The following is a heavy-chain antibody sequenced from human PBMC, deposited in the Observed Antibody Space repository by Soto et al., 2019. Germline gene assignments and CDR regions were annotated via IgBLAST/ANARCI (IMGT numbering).Heavy chain of an antibody. CDR2: TYYRSKWYN. J-gene: IGHJ5*02. Sequence: PSQTLSLTCAISGDSVSSNSAAWNWIRQSPSRGLEWLGRTYYRSKWYNDYAVSVKSRITINPDTSKNQFFLQLNSVTPEDTAVYFCARTLSSSAENWFDPWGQGTLVTVSS. D-gene: IGHD6-6*01. CDR3: ARTLSSSAENWFDP. CDR1: GDSVSSNSAA. V-gene: IGHV6-1*01.